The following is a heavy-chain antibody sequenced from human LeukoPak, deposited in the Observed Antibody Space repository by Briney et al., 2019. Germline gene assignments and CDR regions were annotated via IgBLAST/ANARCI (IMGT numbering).Heavy chain of an antibody. D-gene: IGHD5-24*01. CDR1: GFIFSNYA. CDR3: AREQMATNDAFDI. Sequence: GGSLRLSCEASGFIFSNYAMHWVRQAPGRGLEWVAVISYDGNTKYYTDSVKGRFTISRDNSKNTLYLQMNNLRGEDTAVYYCAREQMATNDAFDIWGQGTMVTVSS. CDR2: ISYDGNTK. V-gene: IGHV3-30-3*01. J-gene: IGHJ3*02.